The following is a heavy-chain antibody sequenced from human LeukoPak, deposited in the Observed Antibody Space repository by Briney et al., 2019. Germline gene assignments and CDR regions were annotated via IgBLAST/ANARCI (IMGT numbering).Heavy chain of an antibody. CDR3: ARFPSGIAASAGFDP. D-gene: IGHD6-13*01. J-gene: IGHJ5*02. V-gene: IGHV4-4*07. CDR2: IYTNGGT. Sequence: SETLSLTCTVSGGSISGYYWSWLRQPAGKGLEWIGRIYTNGGTTYNPSLKSRVTVSLDTSKNQFSLKLTSVTAADTAMYYCARFPSGIAASAGFDPWGQGTLVTVSS. CDR1: GGSISGYY.